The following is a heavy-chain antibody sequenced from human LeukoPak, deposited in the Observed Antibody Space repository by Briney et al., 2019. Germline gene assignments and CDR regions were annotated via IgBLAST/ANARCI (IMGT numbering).Heavy chain of an antibody. J-gene: IGHJ4*02. Sequence: ASVKVSCKASVYTFTSYDNNWLRQATGQGLEWMGWMNPNSGNTGYAQKFQGRVTITRNTSISTAYMELSSLRSEDTAVYYCARGAQPHLDYWGQGTLVTVSS. V-gene: IGHV1-8*03. D-gene: IGHD2-2*01. CDR2: MNPNSGNT. CDR3: ARGAQPHLDY. CDR1: VYTFTSYD.